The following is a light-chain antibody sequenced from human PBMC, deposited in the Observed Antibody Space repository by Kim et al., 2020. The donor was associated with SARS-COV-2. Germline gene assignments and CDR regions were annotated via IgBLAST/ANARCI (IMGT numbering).Light chain of an antibody. J-gene: IGLJ1*01. V-gene: IGLV2-23*02. CDR3: CSYAGSTTFYV. CDR1: SSDVGGYNL. CDR2: EVS. Sequence: QSITSACTGTSSDVGGYNLVSWYQRHPGKAPKLIIYEVSKGPSGVSNRFSGSKSGNTASLTISGLQAEDEADYYCCSYAGSTTFYVFGTGTKVTVL.